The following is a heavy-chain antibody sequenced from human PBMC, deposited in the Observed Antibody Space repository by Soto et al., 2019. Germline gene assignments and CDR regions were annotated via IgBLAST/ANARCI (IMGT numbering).Heavy chain of an antibody. J-gene: IGHJ5*02. V-gene: IGHV4-59*01. CDR3: ARGIVVVTAISYWFDP. Sequence: PSETLSLTCTVSGGSISSYYWSWIRQPPGKGLEWIGYIYYSGSTNYNPSLKSRVTISVDTSKNQFSLKLSSVTAADTAVYYCARGIVVVTAISYWFDPWGQG. D-gene: IGHD2-21*02. CDR1: GGSISSYY. CDR2: IYYSGST.